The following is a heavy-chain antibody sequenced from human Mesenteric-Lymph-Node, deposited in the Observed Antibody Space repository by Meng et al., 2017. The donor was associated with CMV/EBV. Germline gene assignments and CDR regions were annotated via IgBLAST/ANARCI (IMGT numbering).Heavy chain of an antibody. CDR2: VHHSGTT. CDR1: VDSISNSTSY. CDR3: ARRGNYDSDYSEY. Sequence: HLQESGPGLVKPSETLFLSCIVSVDSISNSTSYWTWIRQPPGKGLEWIGSVHHSGTTYYNPSLKGRLTISVDTSANLFSLRLTTVTAADTATYYCARRGNYDSDYSEYWGQGTLVTVSS. D-gene: IGHD3-22*01. V-gene: IGHV4-39*01. J-gene: IGHJ4*02.